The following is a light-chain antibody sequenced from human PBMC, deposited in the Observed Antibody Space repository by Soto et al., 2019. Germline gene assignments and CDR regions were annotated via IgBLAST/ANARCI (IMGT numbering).Light chain of an antibody. CDR1: QGISSA. Sequence: DMQMTQSPSSVSASVGDRVTITCRASQGISSALTWYQQKPGKAPKLLIYAASSLQSGVPSRFSGSGSGTDFTLTISSLQPEDCATYYCQQANSFPWTFGQGTKVEIK. CDR2: AAS. V-gene: IGKV1-12*01. CDR3: QQANSFPWT. J-gene: IGKJ1*01.